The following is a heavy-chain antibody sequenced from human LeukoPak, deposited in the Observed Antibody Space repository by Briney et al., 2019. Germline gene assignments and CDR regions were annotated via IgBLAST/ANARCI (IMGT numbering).Heavy chain of an antibody. Sequence: GGTLRLSCAASGFTFSNYGMSWVRQAPGKGLEWVSTSRGSGGSTYYADSVKGRLTISRDNSKNALYLQMNSLRAEDTAVYYCARDQTPFVWGQGILVTVSS. V-gene: IGHV3-23*01. CDR2: SRGSGGST. CDR3: ARDQTPFV. CDR1: GFTFSNYG. J-gene: IGHJ4*02.